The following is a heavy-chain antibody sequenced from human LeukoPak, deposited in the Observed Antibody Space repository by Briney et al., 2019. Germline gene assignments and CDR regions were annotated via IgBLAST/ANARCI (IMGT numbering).Heavy chain of an antibody. D-gene: IGHD5-12*01. CDR3: ARPEGGGYLTFDY. CDR1: GYTLTGYY. Sequence: ASVKVSCKASGYTLTGYYMHWVRQAPGQGLKWMGWINPNSGGTNYAQKFQGRVTMTRDTSISTAYMELSRLRSDDTAVYYCARPEGGGYLTFDYWGQGTLVTVSS. V-gene: IGHV1-2*02. CDR2: INPNSGGT. J-gene: IGHJ4*02.